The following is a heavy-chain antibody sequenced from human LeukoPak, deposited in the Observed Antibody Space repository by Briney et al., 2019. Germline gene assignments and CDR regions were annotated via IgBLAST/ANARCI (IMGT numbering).Heavy chain of an antibody. CDR3: ARRYYGSGSYHPDAFDI. J-gene: IGHJ3*02. CDR2: IYHSGST. CDR1: GGSISSSNR. V-gene: IGHV4-4*02. Sequence: PSGTLSLTCAVSGGSISSSNRWSWVRQPPGRGLEWIGEIYHSGSTNYNPSLKSRVTISVDTSKNQFSLKLSSVTAADTAVYYCARRYYGSGSYHPDAFDIWGQGTMVTVSS. D-gene: IGHD3-10*01.